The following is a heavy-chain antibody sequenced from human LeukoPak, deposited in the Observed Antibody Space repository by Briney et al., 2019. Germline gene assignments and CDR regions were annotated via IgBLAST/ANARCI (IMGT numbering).Heavy chain of an antibody. Sequence: SETLSLTCTVSGGSISSSSYYWGWIRQPPGKGLEWLGSIYYSGSTYYNPSLKSRVTISVDTSKNQFSLKLSSVTAADTAVYYCARRIVVAGTGIDYWGQGTLVTVSS. V-gene: IGHV4-39*01. J-gene: IGHJ4*02. CDR1: GGSISSSSYY. D-gene: IGHD6-19*01. CDR2: IYYSGST. CDR3: ARRIVVAGTGIDY.